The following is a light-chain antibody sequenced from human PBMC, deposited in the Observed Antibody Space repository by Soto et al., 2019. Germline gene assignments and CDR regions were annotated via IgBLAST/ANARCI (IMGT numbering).Light chain of an antibody. J-gene: IGKJ2*01. CDR1: QSIINNY. CDR3: HQYGSSPPYT. CDR2: GSS. V-gene: IGKV3-20*01. Sequence: EVVLTQSPGTLSLSPGERATLSCRASQSIINNYLGWYQQRPGQAPRLLIYGSSDRATGIPDRFSGSGSGTDLTLTISRLEPEDFAVYYCHQYGSSPPYTFGQGTKVEI.